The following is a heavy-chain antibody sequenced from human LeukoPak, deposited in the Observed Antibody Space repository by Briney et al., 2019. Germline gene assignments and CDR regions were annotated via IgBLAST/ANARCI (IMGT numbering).Heavy chain of an antibody. V-gene: IGHV3-23*01. J-gene: IGHJ6*04. CDR2: ISGSGGRT. CDR3: AELGITMIGGV. CDR1: GFTFSSYA. Sequence: GGSLRLSCAASGFTFSSYAMSWVRQAPGKGLEWVSGISGSGGRTYYADSVKGRFTISRDNAKNSLYLQMNSLRAEDTAVYYCAELGITMIGGVWGKGTTVTISS. D-gene: IGHD3-10*02.